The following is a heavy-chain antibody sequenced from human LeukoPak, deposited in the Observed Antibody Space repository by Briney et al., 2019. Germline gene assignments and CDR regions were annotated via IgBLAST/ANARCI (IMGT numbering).Heavy chain of an antibody. J-gene: IGHJ6*02. Sequence: PGGSLRLSCAASGFTFSSYVMHWVRQAPGKGLEWVAVISYDGSNKYYADSVKGRFTISRDNSKNTLYLQMNSLRAEDTAVYYCAKDPVTDILTGYDYGMDVWGQGTTVTVSS. CDR2: ISYDGSNK. D-gene: IGHD3-9*01. V-gene: IGHV3-30*18. CDR3: AKDPVTDILTGYDYGMDV. CDR1: GFTFSSYV.